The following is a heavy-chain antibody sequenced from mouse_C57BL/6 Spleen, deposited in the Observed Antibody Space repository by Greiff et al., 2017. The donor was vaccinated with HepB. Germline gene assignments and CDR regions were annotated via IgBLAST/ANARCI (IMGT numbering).Heavy chain of an antibody. CDR3: ARPDGSSPSYWYFDV. D-gene: IGHD1-1*01. Sequence: EVKLEESGGDLVKPGGSLKLSCAASGFTFSSYGMSWVRQTPDKRLEWVATISSGGSYTYYPDSVKGRFTISRDNAKNTLYLQMSSLKSEDTAMYYCARPDGSSPSYWYFDVWGTGTTVTVSS. CDR2: ISSGGSYT. J-gene: IGHJ1*03. V-gene: IGHV5-6*02. CDR1: GFTFSSYG.